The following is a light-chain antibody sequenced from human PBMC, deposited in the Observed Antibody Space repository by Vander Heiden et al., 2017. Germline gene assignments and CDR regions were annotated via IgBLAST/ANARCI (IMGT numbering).Light chain of an antibody. CDR2: DAS. CDR1: QSVSSY. J-gene: IGKJ5*01. V-gene: IGKV3-11*01. CDR3: QQRSNWPPIT. Sequence: EIVLTQSQATLSLSPGERATLSCRASQSVSSYLAWYQQKPGQAPRLLIYDASNMATGIQARFSGSGSGTDFTLTISSLEPEDFAVYYCQQRSNWPPITFGQGTRLEIK.